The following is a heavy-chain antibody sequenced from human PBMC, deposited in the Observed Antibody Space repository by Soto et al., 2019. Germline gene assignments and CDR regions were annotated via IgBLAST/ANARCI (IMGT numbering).Heavy chain of an antibody. CDR1: GGSISSYY. CDR3: ARVGGSGSYYPNWFDP. V-gene: IGHV4-59*01. J-gene: IGHJ5*02. CDR2: IYYSGST. Sequence: SETLSLTCTVSGGSISSYYWSLIRQPPGKGLEWIGYIYYSGSTNYNPSLKSRVTISVDTSKNQFSLKLSSVTAADTAVYYCARVGGSGSYYPNWFDPWGQGTLVTVSS. D-gene: IGHD3-10*01.